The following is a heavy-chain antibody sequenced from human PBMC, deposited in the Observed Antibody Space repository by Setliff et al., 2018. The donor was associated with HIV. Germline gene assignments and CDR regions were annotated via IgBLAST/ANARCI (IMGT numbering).Heavy chain of an antibody. CDR3: VSNTVGATMWFDP. CDR1: GGSTDSGSYY. D-gene: IGHD1-26*01. CDR2: MYYTGST. Sequence: SETLSLTCTVSGGSTDSGSYYWAWIRQPPGKGLEWIGSMYYTGSTYYNPSLKSRVTISIDTSKNQFSLKLSSVTAADTAVYYCVSNTVGATMWFDPWGQGTLVTVSS. V-gene: IGHV4-39*07. J-gene: IGHJ5*02.